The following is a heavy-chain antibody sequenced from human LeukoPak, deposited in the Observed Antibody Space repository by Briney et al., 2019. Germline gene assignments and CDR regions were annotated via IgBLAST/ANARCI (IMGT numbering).Heavy chain of an antibody. Sequence: GRSLRLSCAASGFTFDDYAMHWVRQAPGKGLEWVSGISWNSGSIGYADSVKGRFTISRDNAKNSLYLQMNSLRAEDTALYYCAKGVVAATRPYYYGMDVWGQGTTVTVSS. CDR2: ISWNSGSI. J-gene: IGHJ6*02. D-gene: IGHD2-15*01. CDR3: AKGVVAATRPYYYGMDV. V-gene: IGHV3-9*01. CDR1: GFTFDDYA.